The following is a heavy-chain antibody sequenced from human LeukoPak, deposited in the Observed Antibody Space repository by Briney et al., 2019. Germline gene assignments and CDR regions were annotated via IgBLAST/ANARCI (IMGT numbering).Heavy chain of an antibody. CDR2: IKSKTDGGTT. CDR1: GFTFSNAW. D-gene: IGHD4-11*01. V-gene: IGHV3-15*01. Sequence: GGSLRLSCAASGFTFSNAWMSWLRQAPGKGLEWVGRIKSKTDGGTTDYAAPVKGRFTISRDDSKNTLYLQMNSLKTEDTAVYYCSTEGAPVLDHYSNYSPRNFDYWGQGTLVTVSS. CDR3: STEGAPVLDHYSNYSPRNFDY. J-gene: IGHJ4*02.